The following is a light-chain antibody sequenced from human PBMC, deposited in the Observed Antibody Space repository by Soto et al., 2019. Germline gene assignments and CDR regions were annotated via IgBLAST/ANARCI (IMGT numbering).Light chain of an antibody. CDR3: QHYGTSPYT. V-gene: IGKV3-20*01. Sequence: EIVLTQSPGTLSLSPGERATLSCRASQSLSRSYLAWYQQKPGQAPRLLIYVVSTRATGIPDRFSGSGSGTDYTLTISRLEPEDFAVYYCQHYGTSPYTFGQGTKLEIK. CDR1: QSLSRSY. CDR2: VVS. J-gene: IGKJ2*01.